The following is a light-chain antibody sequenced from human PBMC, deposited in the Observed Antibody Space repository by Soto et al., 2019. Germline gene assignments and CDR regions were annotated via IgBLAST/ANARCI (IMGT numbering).Light chain of an antibody. CDR2: GVS. CDR3: QQYGDSHPYT. Sequence: EVVLTQSQGTLSFSPGERATLSCSASQSVRSNSLAWYQQKPVQAPRLLIYGVSARATGIPDRFRGSWSGKVSTLTISRLETEDYAVSYCQQYGDSHPYTFGQGTKVELK. V-gene: IGKV3-20*01. J-gene: IGKJ2*01. CDR1: QSVRSNS.